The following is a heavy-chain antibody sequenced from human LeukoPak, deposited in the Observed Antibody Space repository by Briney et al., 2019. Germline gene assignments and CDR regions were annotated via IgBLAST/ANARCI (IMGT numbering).Heavy chain of an antibody. CDR1: GGSISSGSYY. J-gene: IGHJ3*02. CDR2: IYSSGST. Sequence: PSETLSLTCSVSGGSISSGSYYWSWIRQPAGKGLEWIGRIYSSGSTNYNPSLKSRVTISVDTSKNQFSLKLSSVTAADTAVYYCARAASGTYYPDAFDIWGQGTMVTVS. CDR3: ARAASGTYYPDAFDI. V-gene: IGHV4-61*10. D-gene: IGHD3-10*01.